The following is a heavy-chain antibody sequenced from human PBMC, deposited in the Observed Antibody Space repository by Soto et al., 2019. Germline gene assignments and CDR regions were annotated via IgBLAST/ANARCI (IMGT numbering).Heavy chain of an antibody. Sequence: SETLSLTCAVSGGSISSGGYSWSWIRQPPGKGLEWIGYIYHSGSTYYNPSLKSRVTISVDRSKNQFSLKLSSVTAADTAVYYCARHETLHADYDYWGQGTLVTVSS. CDR2: IYHSGST. CDR3: ARHETLHADYDY. D-gene: IGHD4-17*01. J-gene: IGHJ4*02. V-gene: IGHV4-30-2*01. CDR1: GGSISSGGYS.